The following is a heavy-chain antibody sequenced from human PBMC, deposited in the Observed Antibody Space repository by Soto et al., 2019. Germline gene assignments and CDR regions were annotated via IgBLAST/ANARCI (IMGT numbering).Heavy chain of an antibody. J-gene: IGHJ6*02. CDR2: ISAYNGNT. Sequence: AASVKVSCKASGYTFTSYGISWVRQAPGQGLEWMGWISAYNGNTNYAQKLQGRVTMTTDTSTSTAYMELRSLRSDDTAVYYCLRDGGAGGDQYYYYGMDVWGQGTTVTVSS. V-gene: IGHV1-18*01. D-gene: IGHD2-21*02. CDR3: LRDGGAGGDQYYYYGMDV. CDR1: GYTFTSYG.